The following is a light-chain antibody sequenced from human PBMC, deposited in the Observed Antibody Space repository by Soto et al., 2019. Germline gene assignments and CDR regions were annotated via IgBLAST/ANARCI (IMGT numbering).Light chain of an antibody. V-gene: IGLV2-14*01. CDR3: SSYSTTVTWV. CDR2: EVD. J-gene: IGLJ3*02. Sequence: QSALTQPASVSGSPGQSITISCTGTSSDVGGYNYVSWYQQHPGKAPKLMIYEVDNRPSGISDRFSGSKSGRTASLTISGLQSEDESEYFCSSYSTTVTWVFGGGTKLTVL. CDR1: SSDVGGYNY.